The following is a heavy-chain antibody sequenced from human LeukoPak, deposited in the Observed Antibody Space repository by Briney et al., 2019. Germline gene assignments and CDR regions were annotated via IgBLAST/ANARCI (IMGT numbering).Heavy chain of an antibody. V-gene: IGHV3-48*01. Sequence: GGSLRLSCAASGFTVSSYSMNWVRQAPGKGLEWVSYISSSSSTIYYAGSVKGRCTISRDNAKNSLYLQMNSLRGEDTAVYYCARAFGLTDYWGQGTLVTVSS. CDR3: ARAFGLTDY. CDR2: ISSSSSTI. CDR1: GFTVSSYS. J-gene: IGHJ4*02. D-gene: IGHD3/OR15-3a*01.